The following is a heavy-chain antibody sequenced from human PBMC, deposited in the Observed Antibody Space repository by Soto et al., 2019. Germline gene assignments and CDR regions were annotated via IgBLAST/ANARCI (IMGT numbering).Heavy chain of an antibody. D-gene: IGHD3-10*01. V-gene: IGHV4-34*01. CDR1: GGSFSGYY. J-gene: IGHJ6*02. CDR2: INHSGST. CDR3: ARRGGEWFGEDYYYGMDV. Sequence: QVQLQQWGAGLLKPSETLSLTCAVYGGSFSGYYWSWIRQPPGKGLEWIGEINHSGSTNYNPSLTSRVTISVDTSKNQFSLKLSSVTAADTAVYYCARRGGEWFGEDYYYGMDVWGQGTTVTVYS.